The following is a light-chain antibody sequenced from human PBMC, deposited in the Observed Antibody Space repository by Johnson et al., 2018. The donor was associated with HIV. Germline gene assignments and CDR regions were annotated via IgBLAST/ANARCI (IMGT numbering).Light chain of an antibody. Sequence: QSVLTQPPSVSAAPGQKVTISCSGNRSNIGDNFVSWYQHLPGTAPKLLVYDNSKRPSGIPDRFSATKSGTSATLGITGLTTGDEADYYCGTWDSSLSGYVFGTGTKVTVL. CDR3: GTWDSSLSGYV. V-gene: IGLV1-51*01. CDR2: DNS. J-gene: IGLJ1*01. CDR1: RSNIGDNF.